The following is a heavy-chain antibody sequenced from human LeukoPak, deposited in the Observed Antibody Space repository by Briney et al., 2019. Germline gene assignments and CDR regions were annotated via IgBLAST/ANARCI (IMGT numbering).Heavy chain of an antibody. CDR2: INPNSGGT. J-gene: IGHJ5*02. D-gene: IGHD2-2*01. Sequence: ASVKVSCKASGYTFTCYYLHGVRQPPGQGLEWMGWINPNSGGTNYAQRFQGRVTMTRDTSISTAYMALSRLRSDDTAVYYCASSSLSVVPAASWFDPWGQGTLVTVSS. V-gene: IGHV1-2*02. CDR1: GYTFTCYY. CDR3: ASSSLSVVPAASWFDP.